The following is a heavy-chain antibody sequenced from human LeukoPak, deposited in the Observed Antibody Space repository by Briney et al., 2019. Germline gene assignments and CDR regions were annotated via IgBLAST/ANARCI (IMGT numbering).Heavy chain of an antibody. Sequence: GGSLRLSCAGSGFTFSEAWFNWVRQAPGKGLEWVGRIRGKTAGGTTEYAAPVKGRFTISRHDSENTLYLQMNSLRAEDTAVYYCAKDADGYNYWGQGTLVTVSS. J-gene: IGHJ4*02. CDR1: GFTFSEAW. CDR2: IRGKTAGGTT. CDR3: AKDADGYNY. V-gene: IGHV3-15*07. D-gene: IGHD5-24*01.